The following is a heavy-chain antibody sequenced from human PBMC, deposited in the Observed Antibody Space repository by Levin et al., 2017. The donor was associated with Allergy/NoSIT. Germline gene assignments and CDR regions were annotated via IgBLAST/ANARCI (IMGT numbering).Heavy chain of an antibody. D-gene: IGHD6-13*01. CDR2: ISYDGSNK. Sequence: RGESLKISCAASGFTFSSYAMHWVRQAPGKGLEWVAVISYDGSNKYYADSVKGRFTISRDNSKNTLYLQMNSLRAEDTAVYYCARETGEVAAAGIDAFDIWGQGTMVTVSS. J-gene: IGHJ3*02. CDR3: ARETGEVAAAGIDAFDI. V-gene: IGHV3-30-3*01. CDR1: GFTFSSYA.